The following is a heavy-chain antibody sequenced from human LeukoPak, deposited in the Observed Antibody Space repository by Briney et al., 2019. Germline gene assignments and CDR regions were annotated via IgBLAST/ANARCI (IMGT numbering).Heavy chain of an antibody. V-gene: IGHV3-53*01. CDR1: GFFISSIY. Sequence: PGGALSLSCAASGFFISSIYMSWVRQAPGEGLVWGSVIYSGGGTDYAESVQGRFTISRDTSKNTLYLQMNSLRPEVTAVYFCAPPTVTSGYCPLWGQGTLVSVSS. CDR2: IYSGGGT. D-gene: IGHD5-12*01. CDR3: APPTVTSGYCPL. J-gene: IGHJ4*02.